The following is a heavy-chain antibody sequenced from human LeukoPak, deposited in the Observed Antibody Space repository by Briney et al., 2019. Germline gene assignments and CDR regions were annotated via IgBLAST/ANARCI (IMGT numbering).Heavy chain of an antibody. V-gene: IGHV4-30-2*01. J-gene: IGHJ4*02. D-gene: IGHD3-10*01. CDR3: ARVSLVRGAPDYYFDY. Sequence: SQTLSLTCAVSGASMSSHGYSWSWIRQPPGKGLEFIGYIYHDGNTYYNPSLKSRVTMSVDTSKNQFSLKLSSVTAADTAVYYCARVSLVRGAPDYYFDYWGQGTLVTVSS. CDR2: IYHDGNT. CDR1: GASMSSHGYS.